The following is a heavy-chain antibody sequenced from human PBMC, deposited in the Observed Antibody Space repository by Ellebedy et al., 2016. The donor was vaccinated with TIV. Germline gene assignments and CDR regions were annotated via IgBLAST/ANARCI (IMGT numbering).Heavy chain of an antibody. CDR2: IIAIFGST. J-gene: IGHJ4*02. CDR3: ARASGYNSGWYTY. V-gene: IGHV1-69*13. CDR1: GGIFRSYA. D-gene: IGHD6-19*01. Sequence: ASVKVSCKASGGIFRSYAISWVRQAPGQGLEWMGGIIAIFGSTNYAQNFQGRVTITADESTSTASMELSSLRSEDTAVYYCARASGYNSGWYTYWGQGTLVTVSS.